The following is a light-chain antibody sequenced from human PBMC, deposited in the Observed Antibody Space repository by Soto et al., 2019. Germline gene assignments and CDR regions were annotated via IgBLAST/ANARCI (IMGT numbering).Light chain of an antibody. Sequence: EIVLTQSPGTLSLSPGERAPLSCRASQSVSSYLAWYQQKPGQAPRLLIYDASNRATGIPARFSGSGSGTDFTLTISSLEPEDFAVYYCQQRSNWPTFGQGTKVDI. CDR3: QQRSNWPT. CDR1: QSVSSY. J-gene: IGKJ1*01. V-gene: IGKV3-11*01. CDR2: DAS.